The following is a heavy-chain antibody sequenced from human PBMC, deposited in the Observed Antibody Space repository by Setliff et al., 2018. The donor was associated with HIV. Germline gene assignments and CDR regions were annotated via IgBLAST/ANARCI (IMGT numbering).Heavy chain of an antibody. CDR1: GDSITRGSY. CDR2: IYNSGGT. CDR3: ARLVGGDSSSSFFFDY. V-gene: IGHV4-38-2*01. D-gene: IGHD6-6*01. J-gene: IGHJ4*02. Sequence: SETLSLTCSVSGDSITRGSYWGWIRQHPGKGLEWIGYIYNSGGTYYNPSLKSRVTISVDTSKNHFSLKLSSATAADTAVYYCARLVGGDSSSSFFFDYWGQGTLVTVSS.